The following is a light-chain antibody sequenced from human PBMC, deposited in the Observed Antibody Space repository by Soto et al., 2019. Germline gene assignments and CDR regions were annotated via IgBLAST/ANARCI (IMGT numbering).Light chain of an antibody. Sequence: DIQMTQSPSTLSASVKDRVTITCRASQIVTNWLAWYQQKPGKAPNLLIYDASRLQSGILSRFSGSGSGTEFTLTISSLQPDDFATYYCQQYTTYPYTFGQGTKVDIK. CDR1: QIVTNW. V-gene: IGKV1-5*01. J-gene: IGKJ2*01. CDR3: QQYTTYPYT. CDR2: DAS.